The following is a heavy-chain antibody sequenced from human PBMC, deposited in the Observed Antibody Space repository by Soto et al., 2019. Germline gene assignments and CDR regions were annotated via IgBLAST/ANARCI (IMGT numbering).Heavy chain of an antibody. CDR2: ISSRGGSV. Sequence: GGSLRLSCAVSGFTVSNNYMSWVRQAPGKGLEGVSVISSRGGSVYYADSVKGRFTVSRDNSLNVLFLHMNKLRVEDTAVYYCAKMGISTTSSFDNWGQGILVTVSS. V-gene: IGHV3-53*01. CDR1: GFTVSNNY. D-gene: IGHD1-26*01. J-gene: IGHJ4*02. CDR3: AKMGISTTSSFDN.